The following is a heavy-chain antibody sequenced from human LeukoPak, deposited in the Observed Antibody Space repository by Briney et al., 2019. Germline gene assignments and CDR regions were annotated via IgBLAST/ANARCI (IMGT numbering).Heavy chain of an antibody. Sequence: GSSVKVSCKASGGTFSSYAISWVRQAPGQGLEWMGGIIPIFGTANYAQKFQGRVTITADESTSTAYMELSSLRSEDTAVYYCARDRCSSRSCYLTITQKGYFDLWGRGTVVTVSS. J-gene: IGHJ2*01. V-gene: IGHV1-69*01. D-gene: IGHD2-2*01. CDR3: ARDRCSSRSCYLTITQKGYFDL. CDR1: GGTFSSYA. CDR2: IIPIFGTA.